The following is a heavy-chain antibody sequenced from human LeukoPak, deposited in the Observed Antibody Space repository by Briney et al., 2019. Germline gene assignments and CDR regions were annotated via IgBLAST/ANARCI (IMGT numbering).Heavy chain of an antibody. Sequence: GGSLRLSCAASGFTFSSYGMHWVRQAPGKGLEWVAVIWYDGSNKYYADSVKGRFTISRDNSKNTLYLQMNSLRAEDTAVYYCARDPLSSIPYYYYGMDVWGQGTTVTVSS. V-gene: IGHV3-33*01. CDR3: ARDPLSSIPYYYYGMDV. J-gene: IGHJ6*02. CDR1: GFTFSSYG. CDR2: IWYDGSNK. D-gene: IGHD6-6*01.